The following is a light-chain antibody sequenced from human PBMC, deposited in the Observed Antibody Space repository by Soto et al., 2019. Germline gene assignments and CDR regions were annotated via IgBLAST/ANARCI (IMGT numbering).Light chain of an antibody. J-gene: IGKJ2*01. CDR1: QSVSSN. CDR2: GAS. CDR3: HQRTNWPPVT. Sequence: EIVMTQSPATLSVSPGERATLSCRASQSVSSNLAWYQQKPGQAPRLLIYGASTRATGIPARFSGSGSGTDFTLTISSLEPEDFAVYYCHQRTNWPPVTFGQGTKLEIK. V-gene: IGKV3-15*01.